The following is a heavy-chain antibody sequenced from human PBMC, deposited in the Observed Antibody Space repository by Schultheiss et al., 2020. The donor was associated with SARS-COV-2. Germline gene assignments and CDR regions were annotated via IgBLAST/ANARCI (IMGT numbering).Heavy chain of an antibody. J-gene: IGHJ4*02. CDR3: ARGYWTSFDY. CDR1: GGSISSGGYY. Sequence: SETLSLTCTVSGGSISSGGYYWSWIRQHPGKGLEWIGYIYYSGSTYYNPSLKSRVTISVDTSKNQFSLKLSSVTAADTAVYYCARGYWTSFDYWGQGTLVTVSS. V-gene: IGHV4-31*03. D-gene: IGHD2-8*01. CDR2: IYYSGST.